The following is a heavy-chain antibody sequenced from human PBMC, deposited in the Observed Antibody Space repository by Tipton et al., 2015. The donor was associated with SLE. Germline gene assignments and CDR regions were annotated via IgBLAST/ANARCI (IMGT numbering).Heavy chain of an antibody. CDR2: IYYSGST. Sequence: GLVKPSETLSLTCTVSGGSMSSSGYYWGWIRQPPRMGLEWIGTIYYSGSTYYNPSLKSRVTISVDMSKNQFFLNLTSVTAADTAVYYCVVCSPSSCAYFDYWGQGRLVTVSS. CDR1: GGSMSSSGYY. J-gene: IGHJ4*02. D-gene: IGHD2-2*01. CDR3: VVCSPSSCAYFDY. V-gene: IGHV4-39*07.